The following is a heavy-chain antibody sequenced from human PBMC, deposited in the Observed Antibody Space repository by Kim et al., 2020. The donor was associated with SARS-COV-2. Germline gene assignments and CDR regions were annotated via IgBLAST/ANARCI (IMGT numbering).Heavy chain of an antibody. V-gene: IGHV3-21*01. CDR2: ISSSSSYI. J-gene: IGHJ5*02. D-gene: IGHD1-1*01. CDR1: GFTFSSYS. CDR3: AREVRAKSWNNGEFDP. Sequence: GGSLRLSCAASGFTFSSYSMNWVRQAPGKGLEWVSSISSSSSYIYYADSVKGRFTISRDNAKNSLYLQMNSLRAEDTAVYYCAREVRAKSWNNGEFDPWGQGTLVTVSS.